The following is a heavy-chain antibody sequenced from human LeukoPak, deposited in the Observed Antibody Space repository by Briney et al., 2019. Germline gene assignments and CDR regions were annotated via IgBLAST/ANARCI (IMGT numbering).Heavy chain of an antibody. J-gene: IGHJ4*02. CDR3: ARSKSSGYYHYYFDY. CDR2: IIPIFGTA. Sequence: SVKVSCKASGGTFSSYAISWVRQAPGQGLGWMGGIIPIFGTANYAQKFQGRVTITTDESTSTAYMELSSLRSEDTAVYYCARSKSSGYYHYYFDYWGQGTLVTVSS. D-gene: IGHD3-22*01. CDR1: GGTFSSYA. V-gene: IGHV1-69*05.